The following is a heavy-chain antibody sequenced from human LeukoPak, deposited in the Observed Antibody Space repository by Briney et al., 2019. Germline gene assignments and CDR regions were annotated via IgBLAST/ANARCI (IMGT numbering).Heavy chain of an antibody. Sequence: SETLSLTCAVYGGSFSGYYWSWIRQPPGKGLEWIGEIKHSGSTNYNPSLKSRVTISVDTSKNQFSLKLSSVTAADTAVYYCARHPGRDYYDSSALRDAFDIWGQGTMVTVSS. CDR3: ARHPGRDYYDSSALRDAFDI. CDR1: GGSFSGYY. J-gene: IGHJ3*02. D-gene: IGHD3-22*01. CDR2: IKHSGST. V-gene: IGHV4-34*01.